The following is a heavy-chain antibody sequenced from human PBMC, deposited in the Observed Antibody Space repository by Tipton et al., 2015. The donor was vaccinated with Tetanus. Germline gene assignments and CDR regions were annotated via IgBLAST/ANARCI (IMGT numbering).Heavy chain of an antibody. V-gene: IGHV4-39*01. CDR3: ARLYRPRRYYGDFTDD. D-gene: IGHD4-17*01. CDR1: GGSIGSGKFY. CDR2: SYDGGTT. Sequence: TLSLTCTVSGGSIGSGKFYWGWTRQPPGKGLEWIGSSYDGGTTQSSPSPKSRVTIYVDSSTNQFSLRLNAVTAAETAVYFCARLYRPRRYYGDFTDDWGEGTLVTVSS. J-gene: IGHJ4*02.